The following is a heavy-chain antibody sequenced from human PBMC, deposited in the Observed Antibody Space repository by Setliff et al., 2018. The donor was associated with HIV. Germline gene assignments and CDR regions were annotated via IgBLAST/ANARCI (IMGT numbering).Heavy chain of an antibody. V-gene: IGHV4-38-2*02. CDR1: GYSISSGYY. J-gene: IGHJ5*02. CDR3: AKGQDGLRYNWFDP. CDR2: IIPSGST. Sequence: SETLSLTCTVSGYSISSGYYWGWIRQPPGKGLEWIGEIIPSGSTNYNPSLKSRVTMSVDTSKNQFSLKLSSVTAADTAVYYCAKGQDGLRYNWFDPWGHGTLVTVSS.